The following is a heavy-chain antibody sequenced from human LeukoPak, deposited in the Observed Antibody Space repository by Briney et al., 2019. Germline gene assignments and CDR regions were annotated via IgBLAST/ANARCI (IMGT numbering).Heavy chain of an antibody. V-gene: IGHV3-11*04. J-gene: IGHJ3*02. CDR1: GFTFSDYY. D-gene: IGHD3-22*01. Sequence: GGSLRFSCAASGFTFSDYYMSWIRQAPGKGLEWVSYISSSGSTIYYADSVKGRFTISRDNAKNSLYLQMNSLRAEDTAVYYCARSADSSGYNAFDIWGQGTMVTVSS. CDR3: ARSADSSGYNAFDI. CDR2: ISSSGSTI.